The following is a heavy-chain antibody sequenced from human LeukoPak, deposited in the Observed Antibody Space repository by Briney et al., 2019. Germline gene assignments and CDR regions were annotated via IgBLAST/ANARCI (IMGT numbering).Heavy chain of an antibody. CDR1: GFNFDRCT. Sequence: GGSLRLSCATSGFNFDRCTIHWVRQAPGKGLEWVSLAGWAGGTTFYSGSVRGRFTISRDSGRKSVYQQMNSLTTDDTAFYFCAKELDTMFFDYWGQGALVTVSS. CDR2: AGWAGGTT. V-gene: IGHV3-43*01. CDR3: AKELDTMFFDY. D-gene: IGHD3-10*02. J-gene: IGHJ4*02.